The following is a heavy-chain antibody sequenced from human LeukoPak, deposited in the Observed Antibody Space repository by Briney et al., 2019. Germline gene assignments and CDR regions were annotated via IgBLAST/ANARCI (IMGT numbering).Heavy chain of an antibody. D-gene: IGHD4/OR15-4a*01. CDR3: STRVPNAFDI. CDR2: IRSKANSYTT. CDR1: GFTFSGSA. J-gene: IGHJ3*02. Sequence: QPGGSLRLSCAASGFTFSGSAMHWVRQASGKGLEWVGRIRSKANSYTTAYAASVKGRFTISRDDSKNTAYLQMSSLKTEDTAVYYCSTRVPNAFDIWGQGTMVTVSS. V-gene: IGHV3-73*01.